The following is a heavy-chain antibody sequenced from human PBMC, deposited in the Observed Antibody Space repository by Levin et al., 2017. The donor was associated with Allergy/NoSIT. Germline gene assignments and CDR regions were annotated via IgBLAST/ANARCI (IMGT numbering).Heavy chain of an antibody. CDR3: AHRPALRWLYYFDY. CDR1: GFSLSTSGVG. Sequence: SGPTLVKPTQTLTLTCTFSGFSLSTSGVGVGWIRQPPGKALEWLALIYWDGDKRYSPSLKNRLTITKDTSKNQVVLTLTNMDPVDTATYYCAHRPALRWLYYFDYWGQGTLVTVSS. CDR2: IYWDGDK. V-gene: IGHV2-5*02. J-gene: IGHJ4*02. D-gene: IGHD2-15*01.